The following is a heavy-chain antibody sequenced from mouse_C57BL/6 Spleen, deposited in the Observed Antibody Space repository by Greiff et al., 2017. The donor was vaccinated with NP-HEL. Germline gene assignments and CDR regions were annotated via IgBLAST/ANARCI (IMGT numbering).Heavy chain of an antibody. V-gene: IGHV3-6*01. Sequence: EVKLMESGPGLVKPSQSLSLTCSVTGYSITSGYYWNWIRQFPGNKLEWMGYISYDGSNNYNPSLKNRISITRDTSKNQFFLKLNSVTTEDTATYYCAREGYGSSYFAYWGQGTLVTVSA. CDR1: GYSITSGYY. CDR2: ISYDGSN. D-gene: IGHD1-1*01. J-gene: IGHJ3*01. CDR3: AREGYGSSYFAY.